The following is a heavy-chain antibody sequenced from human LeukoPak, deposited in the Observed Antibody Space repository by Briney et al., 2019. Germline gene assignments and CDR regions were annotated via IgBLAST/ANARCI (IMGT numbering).Heavy chain of an antibody. CDR1: GFTLGSYA. Sequence: SGGSLRLSCAASGFTLGSYAMNWVRQAPGKGLEWVSSISEGGANRYYADSVKGRFTISRDNAKNTLYLQMNSLSAEDTALYYCAKDQRGSGSYGYFDYWGQGTLVTVSS. CDR3: AKDQRGSGSYGYFDY. CDR2: ISEGGANR. J-gene: IGHJ4*02. D-gene: IGHD3-10*01. V-gene: IGHV3-23*01.